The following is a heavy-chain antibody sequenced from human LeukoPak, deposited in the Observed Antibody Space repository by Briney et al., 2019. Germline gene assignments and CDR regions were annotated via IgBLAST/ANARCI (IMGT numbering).Heavy chain of an antibody. CDR3: ARDLPHNWFDS. CDR1: GLTFSGYW. Sequence: PGGSLRLSCAASGLTFSGYWVHWVRQAPGKGLVWVSRIDNDGSSTIYADSVKGRFTISRDNAKNTVHLQMNSLRVEDTAVYYCARDLPHNWFDSWGQGILVTVSS. CDR2: IDNDGSST. V-gene: IGHV3-74*01. J-gene: IGHJ5*01.